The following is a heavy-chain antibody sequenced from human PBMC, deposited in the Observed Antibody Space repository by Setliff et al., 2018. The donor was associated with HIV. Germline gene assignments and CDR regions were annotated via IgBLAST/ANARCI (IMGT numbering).Heavy chain of an antibody. D-gene: IGHD6-19*01. V-gene: IGHV4-39*01. CDR1: GGSISSFSYY. CDR2: VYHSGGT. J-gene: IGHJ4*02. CDR3: TRRFEKWLAFDY. Sequence: SETLSLTCTVSGGSISSFSYYWAWIRQSPGKGLEWIGNVYHSGGTDYDPSLRSRVTITVDTSTNQFSLNLASVTAADTAVYYCTRRFEKWLAFDYWGQGTLVTVSS.